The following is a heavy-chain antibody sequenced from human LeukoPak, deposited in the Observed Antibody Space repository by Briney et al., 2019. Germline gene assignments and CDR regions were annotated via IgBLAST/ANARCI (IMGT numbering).Heavy chain of an antibody. CDR2: ISGSGGST. J-gene: IGHJ4*02. V-gene: IGHV3-23*01. CDR1: GFTFSNAW. Sequence: GGSLRLSCAASGFTFSNAWMSWVRQAPGKGLEWVSAISGSGGSTYYADSVKGRFTISRDNSKNTLYLQMNSLRAEDTAVYYCAKGRYYDSSGGRTYYFDYWGQGTLVTVSS. CDR3: AKGRYYDSSGGRTYYFDY. D-gene: IGHD3-22*01.